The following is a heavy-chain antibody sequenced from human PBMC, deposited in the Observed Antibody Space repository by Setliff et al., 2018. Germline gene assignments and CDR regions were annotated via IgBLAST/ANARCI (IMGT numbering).Heavy chain of an antibody. CDR1: GFTFTTYG. CDR2: ISGDGGST. J-gene: IGHJ4*02. Sequence: PGGSLRLSCAASGFTFTTYGMSWVRQAPGKGLEWVSGISGDGGSTYYADSVKGRFTISRDNAKNSLYLQMNSLRAEDTAVYYCASGQVVTAYWGQGTLVTVSS. CDR3: ASGQVVTAY. V-gene: IGHV3-23*01. D-gene: IGHD2-21*02.